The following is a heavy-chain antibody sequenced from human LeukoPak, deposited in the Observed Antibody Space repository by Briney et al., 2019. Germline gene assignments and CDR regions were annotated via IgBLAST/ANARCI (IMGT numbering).Heavy chain of an antibody. V-gene: IGHV3-23*01. CDR1: GFTFSSYG. Sequence: GGSLRLSCAASGFTFSSYGIHWVRQAPGKGLEWVSAITATAGTTYYADSVKGRFTISRDISKNTLFLQMSSLRAEDTAVYYCAKDLDGSGMYGGIDSWGQGTLVIVSS. CDR2: ITATAGTT. CDR3: AKDLDGSGMYGGIDS. D-gene: IGHD6-19*01. J-gene: IGHJ4*02.